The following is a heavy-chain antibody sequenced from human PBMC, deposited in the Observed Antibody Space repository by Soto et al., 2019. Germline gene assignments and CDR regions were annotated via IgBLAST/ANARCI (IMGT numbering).Heavy chain of an antibody. V-gene: IGHV4-59*08. J-gene: IGHJ3*02. D-gene: IGHD3-10*01. CDR2: IYYSGST. CDR3: ASNSGSGAFDI. CDR1: GGSISSYY. Sequence: ETLSLTCTVSGGSISSYYWSWIRQPPGKGLEWIGYIYYSGSTNYNPSLKSRVTISVDTSKNQFSLKLSSVTAADTAVYYCASNSGSGAFDIWGQGTMVTVS.